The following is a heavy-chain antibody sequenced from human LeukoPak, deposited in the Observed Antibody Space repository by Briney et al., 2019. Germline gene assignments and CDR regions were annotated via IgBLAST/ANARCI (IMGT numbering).Heavy chain of an antibody. CDR2: VSDSGRNT. CDR3: AREYHDSSGYLDY. D-gene: IGHD3-22*01. Sequence: GGSLRLSCAASEFTFRRYGMTWVRQAPGKGLDWVSSVSDSGRNTYYADSVKGRFTISRDNSRNTLYLQMNSLRAEDTAVYYCAREYHDSSGYLDYWGQGTLVTVSS. J-gene: IGHJ4*02. V-gene: IGHV3-23*01. CDR1: EFTFRRYG.